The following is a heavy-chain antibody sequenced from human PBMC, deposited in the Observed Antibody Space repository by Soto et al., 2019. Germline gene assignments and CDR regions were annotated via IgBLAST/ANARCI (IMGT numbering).Heavy chain of an antibody. D-gene: IGHD6-13*01. CDR2: IHHSGST. V-gene: IGHV4-34*01. CDR1: GGSISSGGYS. J-gene: IGHJ6*02. CDR3: ARGKRGSSWYRGEEKYYYYGMDV. Sequence: SETLSLTCAVSGGSISSGGYSWSWIRQPPGKGLEWIGEIHHSGSTNYNPSLKSRVTFSIDTSKRQFSLKVRSVTAADTAVYYCARGKRGSSWYRGEEKYYYYGMDVWGQGTPVTVSS.